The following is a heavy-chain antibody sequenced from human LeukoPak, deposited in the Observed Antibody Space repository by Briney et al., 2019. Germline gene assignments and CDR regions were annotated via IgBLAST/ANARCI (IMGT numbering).Heavy chain of an antibody. CDR3: APNSGYSSGWFTG. D-gene: IGHD6-19*01. V-gene: IGHV1-2*02. CDR1: GYTFTAHY. CDR2: VNPNSGGT. J-gene: IGHJ4*02. Sequence: ASVKVSCKASGYTFTAHYLHWVRQAPGQGLEWMGWVNPNSGGTRYAPHFQGRVVMTSDTSISTAYMELERLTSDDTAVYFCAPNSGYSSGWFTGWGQGTLAIVSS.